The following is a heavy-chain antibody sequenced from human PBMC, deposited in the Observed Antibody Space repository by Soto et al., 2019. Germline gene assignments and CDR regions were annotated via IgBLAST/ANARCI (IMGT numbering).Heavy chain of an antibody. J-gene: IGHJ6*02. D-gene: IGHD3-3*01. CDR3: TTLSITIFGVVLMDV. CDR1: GFSFSSHG. CDR2: IRSKANSYAT. V-gene: IGHV3-73*01. Sequence: PGGSLRLSCAASGFSFSSHGMHWVRQASGKGLEWVGRIRSKANSYATAYAASVKGRFTISRDDSKNTLYLQMNSLKTEDTAVYYCTTLSITIFGVVLMDVWGQGTTVTVSS.